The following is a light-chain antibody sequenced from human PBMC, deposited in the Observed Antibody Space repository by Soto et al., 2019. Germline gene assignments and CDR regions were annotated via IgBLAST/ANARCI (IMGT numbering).Light chain of an antibody. CDR1: QSISSY. V-gene: IGKV1-39*01. J-gene: IGKJ1*01. CDR2: AAS. CDR3: QQSYSTPRT. Sequence: DIQMTQSPSSLSASVGDRVTITCRASQSISSYLNWYQQKPGKAPKLLIYAASTLQSGVPSRFSGSGSGTDFTLTIRSLQPEDFATFYCQQSYSTPRTFGQGTKVEIK.